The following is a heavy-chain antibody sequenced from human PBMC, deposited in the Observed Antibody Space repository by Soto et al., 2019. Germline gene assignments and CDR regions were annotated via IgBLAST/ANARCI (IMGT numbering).Heavy chain of an antibody. D-gene: IGHD5-18*01. CDR3: ATFLTGYSYGN. CDR1: GYTFTNYG. V-gene: IGHV1-18*01. CDR2: ISPENGET. J-gene: IGHJ4*02. Sequence: ASVKVSCKASGYTFTNYGITWVRQAPGQGLEWMGCISPENGETHYAQKLQGRVTMTKDTSTDTAYMELGSLRSEDTAVYYCATFLTGYSYGNWGQGTLVTVSS.